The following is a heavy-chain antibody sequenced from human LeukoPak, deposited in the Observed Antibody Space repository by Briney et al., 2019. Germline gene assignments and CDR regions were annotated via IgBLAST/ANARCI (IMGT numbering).Heavy chain of an antibody. V-gene: IGHV3-30-3*01. J-gene: IGHJ4*02. Sequence: PGRSLRLSCAASGFTFSSYAMHWVRQAPDKGLEWVAVISYDGSNKYYADSVKGRFTISRDNSKNTLYLQMNSLRAEDTAVYYCARFDEGFDYWGQGTLVTVSS. D-gene: IGHD3-10*01. CDR3: ARFDEGFDY. CDR2: ISYDGSNK. CDR1: GFTFSSYA.